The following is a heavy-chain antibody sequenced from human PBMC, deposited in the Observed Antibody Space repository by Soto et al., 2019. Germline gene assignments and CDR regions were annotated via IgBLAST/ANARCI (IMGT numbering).Heavy chain of an antibody. CDR1: GGSMSSYY. Sequence: SETLSLTCTVSGGSMSSYYWSWIRQPPGKGLEWIGYIYYSGSTNYNPSLKSRVTISVDTSKNQFSLKLSSVTAADTAVYYCAIGYSGYDSYYWGQGTLVTVSS. D-gene: IGHD5-12*01. J-gene: IGHJ4*02. CDR3: AIGYSGYDSYY. CDR2: IYYSGST. V-gene: IGHV4-59*01.